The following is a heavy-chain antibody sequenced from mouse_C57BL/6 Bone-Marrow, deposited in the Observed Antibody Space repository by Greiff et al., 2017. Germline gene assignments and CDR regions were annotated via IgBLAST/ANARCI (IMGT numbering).Heavy chain of an antibody. Sequence: QVQLQQPGAELVRPGSSVKLSCKASGYTFTSYWMDWVKQRPGQGLEWIGNIYPSDSETHYNQKFKDKATLTVDKSSSTAYMQLSSLTSEDSAVYYCAREPYRKGAMDYWGQGTSVTVSS. D-gene: IGHD6-5*01. V-gene: IGHV1-61*01. J-gene: IGHJ4*01. CDR2: IYPSDSET. CDR3: AREPYRKGAMDY. CDR1: GYTFTSYW.